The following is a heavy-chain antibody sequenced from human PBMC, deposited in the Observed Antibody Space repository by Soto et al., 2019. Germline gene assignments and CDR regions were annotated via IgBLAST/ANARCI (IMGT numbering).Heavy chain of an antibody. CDR3: ARLHTTSLYYYRMDA. CDR2: INPNSGGT. Sequence: ASVKVSCKASGYTFTAYYMHWVRQAPGQGLEWMGWINPNSGGTNYAQKFQGRVTMTRDTSTSTAYMEVSRLRSDDTAVYFCARLHTTSLYYYRMDAWGQGTTVTVS. D-gene: IGHD1-1*01. CDR1: GYTFTAYY. J-gene: IGHJ6*02. V-gene: IGHV1-2*02.